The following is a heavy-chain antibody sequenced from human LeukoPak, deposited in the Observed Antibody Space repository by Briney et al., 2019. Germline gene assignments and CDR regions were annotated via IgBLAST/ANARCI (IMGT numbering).Heavy chain of an antibody. CDR1: GFTFSSNG. V-gene: IGHV3-33*01. CDR2: IWYDGSNK. CDR3: ARDRDYDYLDY. J-gene: IGHJ4*02. D-gene: IGHD5-12*01. Sequence: GGSLRLSCAASGFTFSSNGMHWVRQAPGEGLEWVAVIWYDGSNKYYADSVKGRFTISRDNSKNTLYLQMNILRAEDTAVYYCARDRDYDYLDYWGQGTLVTVSS.